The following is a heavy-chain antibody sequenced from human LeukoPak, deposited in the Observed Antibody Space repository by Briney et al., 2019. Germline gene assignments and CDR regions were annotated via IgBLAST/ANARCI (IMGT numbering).Heavy chain of an antibody. D-gene: IGHD6-19*01. Sequence: SETLSLTCTVSGGSISSYYWSWIRQPPGKGLEWIGYIYYSGSTNYNPSLKSRVTISVDTSKNQFSLKLSSVTAADTAVYYCARSPPPWYSSGPRNYFDYWGQGTLVTVSS. J-gene: IGHJ4*02. CDR2: IYYSGST. CDR1: GGSISSYY. CDR3: ARSPPPWYSSGPRNYFDY. V-gene: IGHV4-59*01.